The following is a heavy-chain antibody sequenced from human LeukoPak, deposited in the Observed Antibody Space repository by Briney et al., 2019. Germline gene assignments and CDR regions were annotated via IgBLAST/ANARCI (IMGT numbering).Heavy chain of an antibody. V-gene: IGHV3-30-3*01. Sequence: GGSLRLSCAASGFSFSSYAMHWVRQAPGKGLEWVAVISYDGSNKYYADSVKGRFTISRDNSKNTLYLQMNSLRAEDTAVYYCARVLTGDYDILTSPDYWGQGTLVTVSS. D-gene: IGHD3-9*01. J-gene: IGHJ4*02. CDR1: GFSFSSYA. CDR2: ISYDGSNK. CDR3: ARVLTGDYDILTSPDY.